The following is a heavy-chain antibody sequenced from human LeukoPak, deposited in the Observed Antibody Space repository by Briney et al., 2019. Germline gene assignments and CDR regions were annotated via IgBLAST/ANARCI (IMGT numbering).Heavy chain of an antibody. CDR3: AKDQLKGGSSGYYNY. CDR1: GFTFSSYG. V-gene: IGHV3-23*01. D-gene: IGHD3-22*01. J-gene: IGHJ4*02. CDR2: ISGSGGST. Sequence: PGGSLRLSCAASGFTFSSYGMSWVRQAPGKGLEWVSAISGSGGSTYYADSVKGRFTISRDNSKNTLYLQMNSLRAEDTAVYYCAKDQLKGGSSGYYNYWGQGTLVTVSS.